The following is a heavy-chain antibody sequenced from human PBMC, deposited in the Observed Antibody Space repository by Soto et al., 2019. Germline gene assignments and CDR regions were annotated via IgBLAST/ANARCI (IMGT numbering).Heavy chain of an antibody. J-gene: IGHJ6*02. CDR3: ARLPYDMLPGYRYYSTDI. V-gene: IGHV4-61*01. CDR1: GGSVSSGSYY. CDR2: IYYSGST. D-gene: IGHD3-9*01. Sequence: QVQLQESGPGLVKPSETLSLTCTVSGGSVSSGSYYWSWIRQPPGKGLEWIGYIYYSGSTNYNPSLKSPVTIAVDTSRNQFCLKLSSVTAAHTAVYYCARLPYDMLPGYRYYSTDIWGQGTRVTVSS.